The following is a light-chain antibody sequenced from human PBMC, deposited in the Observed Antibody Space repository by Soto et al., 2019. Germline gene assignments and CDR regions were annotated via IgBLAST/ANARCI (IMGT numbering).Light chain of an antibody. J-gene: IGLJ2*01. CDR1: SSDVGSYNY. CDR3: SSYAGSNNPVV. Sequence: QSALTQPPSASGSPGQSVTISCTGTSSDVGSYNYVSWYQQHPGKAPKLMIYEVSNRPSGVPDRFSGSKSGNPASLTVSGLQAEEEADYYCSSYAGSNNPVVFGGGTKLTVL. CDR2: EVS. V-gene: IGLV2-8*01.